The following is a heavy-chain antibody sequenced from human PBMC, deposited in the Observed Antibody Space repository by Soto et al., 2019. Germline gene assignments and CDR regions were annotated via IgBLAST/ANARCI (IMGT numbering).Heavy chain of an antibody. D-gene: IGHD1-26*01. CDR2: RHHKGWT. V-gene: IGHV4-4*02. CDR1: GDSITSDSW. J-gene: IGHJ4*02. CDR3: AMVGPTATGAIDY. Sequence: QVQLQESGPGLVKPSGTLFLTCGVSGDSITSDSWWTWVRQSPGKGLEWIGERHHKGWTNSNPSLASRVTISIDTSKNEFSLSLTSVTAADTAVFYCAMVGPTATGAIDYWGRGTLVTVSS.